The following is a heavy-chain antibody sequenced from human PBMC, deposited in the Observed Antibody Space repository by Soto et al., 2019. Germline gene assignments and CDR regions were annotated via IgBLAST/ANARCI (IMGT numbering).Heavy chain of an antibody. CDR3: ARYSSGAGDY. CDR1: GFTFSSNW. J-gene: IGHJ4*02. CDR2: INTDGSVT. V-gene: IGHV3-74*01. D-gene: IGHD6-19*01. Sequence: EVQPVESGGGLVQPGGSLRLSCAASGFTFSSNWMYWVRQAPGKGLVWVSRINTDGSVTSYADSVKGRFTISRDNAKNRLYLQMNSLRTEDTAVYYGARYSSGAGDYWGQGTLVTVSS.